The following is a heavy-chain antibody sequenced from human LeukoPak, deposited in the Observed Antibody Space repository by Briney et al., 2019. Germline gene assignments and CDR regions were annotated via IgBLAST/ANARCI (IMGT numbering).Heavy chain of an antibody. CDR3: AKEDSSSWSIDY. D-gene: IGHD6-13*01. CDR1: GFTFSSYG. J-gene: IGHJ4*02. Sequence: PGGSLRLSCAASGFTFSSYGMHWVRQGPHEGLEWVAFIRYDGSNKYYADSVKGRFTISRDNSKNTLYLQMNSLRAEDTAVYYCAKEDSSSWSIDYWGQGTLVTVSS. CDR2: IRYDGSNK. V-gene: IGHV3-30*02.